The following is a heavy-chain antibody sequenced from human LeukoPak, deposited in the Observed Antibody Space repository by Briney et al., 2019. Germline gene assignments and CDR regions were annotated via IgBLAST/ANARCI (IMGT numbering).Heavy chain of an antibody. J-gene: IGHJ4*02. Sequence: PGGSLRLSCAASGFTFSSYAMSWVRQAPGKGLEWVAVIWYDGSNKYYADSVKGRFTISRDNSKNTLYLQMNSLRAEDTAVYYCAKVPDYWGQGTLVTVSS. V-gene: IGHV3-33*06. CDR3: AKVPDY. CDR1: GFTFSSYA. CDR2: IWYDGSNK.